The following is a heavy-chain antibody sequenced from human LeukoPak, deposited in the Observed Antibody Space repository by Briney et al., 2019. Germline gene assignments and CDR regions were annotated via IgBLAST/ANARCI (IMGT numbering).Heavy chain of an antibody. CDR1: GVSISSGGYY. V-gene: IGHV4-31*03. CDR3: ARADLWGNGSGSYYPDAFDI. Sequence: RTSETLSLTCTVSGVSISSGGYYWSWIRQHPGKGLEWIVYIYYSGSTYYNPSLKSRVTISVDTSKNQFSLKLSSVTAADTAVCYCARADLWGNGSGSYYPDAFDIWGQGTMVTVSS. CDR2: IYYSGST. D-gene: IGHD3-10*01. J-gene: IGHJ3*02.